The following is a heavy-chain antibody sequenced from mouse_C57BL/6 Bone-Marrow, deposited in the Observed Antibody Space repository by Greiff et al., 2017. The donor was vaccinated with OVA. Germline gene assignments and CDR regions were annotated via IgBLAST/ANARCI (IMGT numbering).Heavy chain of an antibody. CDR3: ARGGSSYDWYFDV. J-gene: IGHJ1*03. CDR1: GFSLTSYG. CDR2: IWSGGST. Sequence: QVQLKESGPGLVQPSQSLSITCTVSGFSLTSYGVHWVRQSPGKGLEWLGVIWSGGSTDYNAAFISRLSISKDNSKSQVFFKMNRLQADDTAIYYCARGGSSYDWYFDVWGTGTTVTVSS. V-gene: IGHV2-2*01. D-gene: IGHD1-1*01.